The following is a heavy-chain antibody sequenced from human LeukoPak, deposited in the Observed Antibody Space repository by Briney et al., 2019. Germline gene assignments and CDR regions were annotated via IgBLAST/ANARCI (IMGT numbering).Heavy chain of an antibody. Sequence: GGSLRLSCAASGFTFSSYWMSWVRQAPGKGLEWVSAISGSGGSTYYADSVKGRFTISRDNSKNTLYLQMNSLRAEDTAVYYCAKDFRNYYDSSGLDAFDIWGQGTMVTVSS. D-gene: IGHD3-22*01. CDR1: GFTFSSYW. CDR2: ISGSGGST. J-gene: IGHJ3*02. V-gene: IGHV3-23*01. CDR3: AKDFRNYYDSSGLDAFDI.